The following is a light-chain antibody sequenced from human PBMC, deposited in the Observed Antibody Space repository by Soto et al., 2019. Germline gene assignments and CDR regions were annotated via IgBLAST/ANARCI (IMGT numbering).Light chain of an antibody. CDR3: QQSYSTPYT. CDR2: AAS. V-gene: IGKV1-39*01. J-gene: IGKJ2*01. CDR1: QTISTY. Sequence: DIQMTQSPSSLSASVGDRVTITCRAGQTISTYLNWYRQRPGKGPELLIYAASRLQSGVPSRFSGSGSGTDFTLTISSLQPEDFATYYCQQSYSTPYTFGQGTKLDIK.